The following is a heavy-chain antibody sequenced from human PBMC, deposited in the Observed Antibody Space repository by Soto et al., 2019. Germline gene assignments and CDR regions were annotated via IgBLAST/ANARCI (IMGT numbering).Heavy chain of an antibody. CDR1: GFTFSEDA. D-gene: IGHD5-18*01. Sequence: QVDLVESGGGVVQPGESLRLSCATSGFTFSEDAMHWVRQAPGKGLEWVAVIWYDGSKKHYSDSVKGRFTISRDNYKNTLFLQMNSLTAEDTAVYWCVSEGRHTAMFSGFDYWCQGTRVTASS. J-gene: IGHJ4*02. CDR3: VSEGRHTAMFSGFDY. CDR2: IWYDGSKK. V-gene: IGHV3-33*01.